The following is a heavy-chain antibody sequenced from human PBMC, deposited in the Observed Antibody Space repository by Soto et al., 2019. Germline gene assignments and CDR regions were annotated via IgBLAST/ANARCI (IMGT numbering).Heavy chain of an antibody. CDR2: ISSDGRNT. D-gene: IGHD6-19*01. CDR1: GFAFSSYW. Sequence: DVKLVESGGGLVQPGGSLRLSCAASGFAFSSYWMQWVRQVPGKGPVWVSRISSDGRNTTYADPVKGRFTISRDNAKNTLHLQMTSLTDDDTAVYYCIKASTVTGVGGYRWGQGTLVTVSS. J-gene: IGHJ5*02. V-gene: IGHV3-74*03. CDR3: IKASTVTGVGGYR.